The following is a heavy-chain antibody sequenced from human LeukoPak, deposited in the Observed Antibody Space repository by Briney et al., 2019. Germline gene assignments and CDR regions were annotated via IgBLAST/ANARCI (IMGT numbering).Heavy chain of an antibody. D-gene: IGHD6-19*01. J-gene: IGHJ5*02. Sequence: ASVKVSCKASGYTFTSHGISWVRQAPGQGLEWMGWISAYNGDTKYAQNLQGRVTLTTYTLTTTAYLELRGLTSDDTAVYYCARDPSNTSGWKTWFDPWGQGTLVTVSS. CDR1: GYTFTSHG. CDR2: ISAYNGDT. V-gene: IGHV1-18*01. CDR3: ARDPSNTSGWKTWFDP.